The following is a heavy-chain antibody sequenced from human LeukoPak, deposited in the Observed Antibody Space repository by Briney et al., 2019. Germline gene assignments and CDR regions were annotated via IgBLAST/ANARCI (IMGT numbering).Heavy chain of an antibody. D-gene: IGHD6-13*01. V-gene: IGHV6-1*01. Sequence: SQTLSLTCAISGDSVSSNSASWNWIRQSPSRVPEWLGRTYYRSKWYNDYEVSVKSRITINPDTSKKQFSLQLNSVTPEDTAVYYCARGVAAAGLIYYYYYMDVWGKGTTVTVSS. CDR2: TYYRSKWYN. CDR3: ARGVAAAGLIYYYYYMDV. J-gene: IGHJ6*03. CDR1: GDSVSSNSAS.